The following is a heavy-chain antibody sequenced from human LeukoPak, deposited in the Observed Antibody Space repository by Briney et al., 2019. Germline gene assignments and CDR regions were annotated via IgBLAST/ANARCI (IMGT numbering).Heavy chain of an antibody. CDR3: VKDPLSKYYYDSSGYGG. CDR2: ISSNGGST. D-gene: IGHD3-22*01. J-gene: IGHJ4*02. Sequence: PGGSLRLSCSASGFTFSSYAMHWVRQAPGKGLEYVSAISSNGGSTYYADSVKGSFTISRDNSKNTLYLQMSSLRAEDTAVYYCVKDPLSKYYYDSSGYGGWGQGTLVTVSS. CDR1: GFTFSSYA. V-gene: IGHV3-64D*09.